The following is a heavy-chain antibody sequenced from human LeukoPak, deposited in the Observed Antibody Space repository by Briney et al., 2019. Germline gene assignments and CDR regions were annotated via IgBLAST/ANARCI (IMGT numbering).Heavy chain of an antibody. J-gene: IGHJ4*02. CDR3: ARVPLWWLTPFDF. Sequence: SETLSPTCAVSGGSLSPHYWSWIRRPLGKGLEWIGEINNRGTTNYSPSLRGRATISVDTSKNQFSLRLTSVTAADTAIYYRARVPLWWLTPFDFWGQGTLATVSS. V-gene: IGHV4-34*01. D-gene: IGHD5-12*01. CDR2: INNRGTT. CDR1: GGSLSPHY.